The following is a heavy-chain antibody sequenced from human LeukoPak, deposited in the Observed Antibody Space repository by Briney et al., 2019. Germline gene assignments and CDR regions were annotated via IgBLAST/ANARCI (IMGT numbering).Heavy chain of an antibody. CDR3: VSFYETY. CDR2: INSDGSWT. CDR1: GNYW. D-gene: IGHD2/OR15-2a*01. J-gene: IGHJ4*02. V-gene: IGHV3-74*01. Sequence: GGSLRLSCAASGNYWMHWVRQAPGKGLVWVSRINSDGSWTSYADSVKGRFTISKDNAKNAVYLQMNSLRAEDTAVYYCVSFYETYWGRGTLVTVSS.